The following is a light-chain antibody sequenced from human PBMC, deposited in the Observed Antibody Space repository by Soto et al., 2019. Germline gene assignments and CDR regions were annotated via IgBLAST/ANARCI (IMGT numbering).Light chain of an antibody. J-gene: IGKJ4*01. CDR1: QSVSRY. CDR3: QQRSDLGT. Sequence: EIVLTQSPATLSLSPGERATLSCRASQSVSRYLAWYQQKPGQAPRLLIYDASNRATGIPARFSGSGSGTDFTLTISSLEPEDFAVYYCQQRSDLGTFGGGTKVEIK. V-gene: IGKV3-11*01. CDR2: DAS.